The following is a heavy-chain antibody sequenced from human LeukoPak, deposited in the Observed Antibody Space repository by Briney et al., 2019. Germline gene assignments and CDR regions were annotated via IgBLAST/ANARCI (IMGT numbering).Heavy chain of an antibody. J-gene: IGHJ3*02. CDR2: INPGGDNT. Sequence: ASVKVSCKASGYTFTKSYIHWVRQPPGQRLEWKGLINPGGDNTDYAQNFQGRLTMTSDTYARKVYMDLSSIRSDDTAFYYCARIRDGYNDAYDIWGQGTLVTVTS. CDR1: GYTFTKSY. CDR3: ARIRDGYNDAYDI. V-gene: IGHV1-46*01. D-gene: IGHD5-24*01.